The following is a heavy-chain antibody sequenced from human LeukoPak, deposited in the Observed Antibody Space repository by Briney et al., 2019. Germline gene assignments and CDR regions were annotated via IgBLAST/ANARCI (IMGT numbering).Heavy chain of an antibody. D-gene: IGHD3-22*01. CDR3: ARDKHYDSSGQYDVQYFQH. CDR1: GYTFTSYG. J-gene: IGHJ1*01. Sequence: SVKVSCKASGYTFTSYGISWVRQAPGQGLEWMGGIIPVFGTPNYAQKFQGRVTITADESTSTAYMELSSLRFEDTAVYYCARDKHYDSSGQYDVQYFQHWGQGTLVIVSS. V-gene: IGHV1-69*13. CDR2: IIPVFGTP.